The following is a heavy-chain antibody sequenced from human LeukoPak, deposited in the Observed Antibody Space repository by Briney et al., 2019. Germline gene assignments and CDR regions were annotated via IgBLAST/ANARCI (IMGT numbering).Heavy chain of an antibody. CDR2: ISSSSSYI. D-gene: IGHD3-10*01. CDR3: ARDLVTMVRGVIITRFDY. Sequence: GGSLRLSCAASGFTFSSYSMNWVRQAPGKGLEWVSSISSSSSYIYYADSVQGRFTISRDNAKNSLYLQMNSLRAEDTAVYYCARDLVTMVRGVIITRFDYWGQGTLVTVSS. J-gene: IGHJ4*02. CDR1: GFTFSSYS. V-gene: IGHV3-21*01.